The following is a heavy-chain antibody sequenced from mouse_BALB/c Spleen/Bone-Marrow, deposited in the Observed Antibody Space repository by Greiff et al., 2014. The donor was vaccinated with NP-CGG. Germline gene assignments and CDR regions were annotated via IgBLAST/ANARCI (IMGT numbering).Heavy chain of an antibody. D-gene: IGHD1-1*01. CDR1: GFSLTDYG. CDR3: ARHTLRYYAMDY. CDR2: IWGGGST. V-gene: IGHV2-6-5*01. J-gene: IGHJ4*01. Sequence: VQLVESGPGLVAPSQSLSITCTVSGFSLTDYGVSWIRQPPGKGLEWLGVIWGGGSTYYNSSLKSRLSISKDNSKSQVFLKMNNLQTDDTAMYFCARHTLRYYAMDYWGQGTSVTVSS.